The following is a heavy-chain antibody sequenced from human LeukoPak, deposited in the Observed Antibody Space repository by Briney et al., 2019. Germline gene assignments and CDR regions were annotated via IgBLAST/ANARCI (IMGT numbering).Heavy chain of an antibody. D-gene: IGHD3-3*01. V-gene: IGHV3-48*04. CDR1: GFSFSAHG. CDR3: ARARYDFWSGYPDY. J-gene: IGHJ4*02. Sequence: GGYLRLSCAASGFSFSAHGMNWVRQAPGKGLEWVSYISSSGSNIYDADSVKGRFTISRDNAKNSRYLQMNSLRVEDTAVYYCARARYDFWSGYPDYWGQGTLVTVSS. CDR2: ISSSGSNI.